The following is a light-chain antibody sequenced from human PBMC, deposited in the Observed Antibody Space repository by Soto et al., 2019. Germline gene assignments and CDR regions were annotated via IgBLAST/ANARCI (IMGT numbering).Light chain of an antibody. CDR3: QQYGTSPPST. J-gene: IGKJ5*01. Sequence: EIVLTQSPGTLSLSPGERATISCRASQSVSSSYLAWYQQKPSQAPRLLINGASSRATGIPDRFSGSGSGIDFTLIISILEPEDFAVYYCQQYGTSPPSTVGQGTRLEIK. CDR1: QSVSSSY. CDR2: GAS. V-gene: IGKV3-20*01.